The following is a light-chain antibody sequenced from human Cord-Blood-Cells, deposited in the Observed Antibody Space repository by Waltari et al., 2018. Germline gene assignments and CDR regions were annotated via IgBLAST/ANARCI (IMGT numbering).Light chain of an antibody. J-gene: IGKJ2*01. Sequence: DIVMTQPPDSLAVSLGVRATINCKSSQSVLYSSNNKNYLAWYQLKPGQAPKLLIYWASTRESGVPDRFSGSGSGTDFTLTISSLQAEDVAVYYCQQYYSTPYTFGQGTKLEIK. CDR1: QSVLYSSNNKNY. CDR2: WAS. CDR3: QQYYSTPYT. V-gene: IGKV4-1*01.